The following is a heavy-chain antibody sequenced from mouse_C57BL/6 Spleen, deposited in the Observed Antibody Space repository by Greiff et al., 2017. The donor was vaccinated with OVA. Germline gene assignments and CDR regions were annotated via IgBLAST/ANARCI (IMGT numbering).Heavy chain of an antibody. CDR2: IDPSDSYT. J-gene: IGHJ4*01. D-gene: IGHD3-2*02. V-gene: IGHV1-69*01. CDR1: GYTFTSYW. Sequence: QVQLQQPGAELVMPGASVKLSCKASGYTFTSYWMHWVKQRPGQGLEWIGEIDPSDSYTNYNQKFKGKSTLTVDKSSSTADMQLSSLTSEDSAVYYCARWELRLSERYARDYWGQGTSDTVSS. CDR3: ARWELRLSERYARDY.